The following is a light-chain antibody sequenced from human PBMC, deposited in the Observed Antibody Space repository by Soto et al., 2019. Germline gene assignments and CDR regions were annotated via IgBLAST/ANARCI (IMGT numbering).Light chain of an antibody. J-gene: IGLJ1*01. CDR1: SSDIGGYIY. V-gene: IGLV2-14*01. CDR3: CSYAGEYKYV. Sequence: QSALTQPASVSASPGQSITISCTGTSSDIGGYIYVSWYQHHPGKAPRLMIYEVSSRPSGVPDRFSASKSGNTASLTISGLQAEDEAAYYCCSYAGEYKYVFGSGTKLTVL. CDR2: EVS.